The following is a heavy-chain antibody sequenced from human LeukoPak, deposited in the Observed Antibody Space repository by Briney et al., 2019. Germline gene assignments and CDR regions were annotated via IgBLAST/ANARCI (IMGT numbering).Heavy chain of an antibody. J-gene: IGHJ4*02. Sequence: GGSLRLSCAASGFTFSSYGMHWVRQAPGKGLEWVAVIWYDGSNKYYADSVKGRFTISRDNSKNTLYLQMNSLRAEDTAVYYCARERSIYSYSWMDFDYWGQGTLVTVSS. V-gene: IGHV3-33*01. CDR2: IWYDGSNK. CDR3: ARERSIYSYSWMDFDY. CDR1: GFTFSSYG. D-gene: IGHD5-18*01.